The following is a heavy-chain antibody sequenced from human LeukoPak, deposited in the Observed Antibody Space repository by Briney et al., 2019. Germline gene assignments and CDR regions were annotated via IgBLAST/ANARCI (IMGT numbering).Heavy chain of an antibody. CDR2: IYSGGST. CDR3: ARAGSKASDSSGYYFDY. D-gene: IGHD3-22*01. J-gene: IGHJ4*02. CDR1: GFTVSNNY. Sequence: GGSLRLSCAVSGFTVSNNYMSWVRQAPAKGLEWVSVIYSGGSTYYADSVKGRFTTSRDNSKNTLYLQMNSLRAEDTAVYYCARAGSKASDSSGYYFDYWGQGTLVTVSS. V-gene: IGHV3-53*01.